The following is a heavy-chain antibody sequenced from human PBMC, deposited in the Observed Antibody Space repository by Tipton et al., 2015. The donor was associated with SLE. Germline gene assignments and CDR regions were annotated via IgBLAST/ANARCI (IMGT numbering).Heavy chain of an antibody. D-gene: IGHD4/OR15-4a*01. CDR2: IYTSGNT. J-gene: IGHJ6*03. CDR3: ARGVLTGIYYYFMDV. V-gene: IGHV4-4*07. CDR1: GGSISSDH. Sequence: GLVKPSETLSLTCSVSGGSISSDHWIWIRQPAGKGLEWIGSIYTSGNTDYNPSLKSRVTISLDTSKNQFSLRLSSVTAGDTAVYFCARGVLTGIYYYFMDVWAKGTTVTVS.